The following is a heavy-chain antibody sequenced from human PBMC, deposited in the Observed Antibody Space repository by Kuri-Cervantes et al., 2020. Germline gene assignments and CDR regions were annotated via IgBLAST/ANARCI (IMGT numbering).Heavy chain of an antibody. D-gene: IGHD6-13*01. Sequence: GSLRLSCAVYGGSFSGYYWSWIRQPPVKGLEWIGEINHSGSTNYNPSLQNRVAILVDTSKNQFSLKLSSVTAADTAVYYCARGGAWSSSWYYYYYYMDVWGKGTTVTVSS. V-gene: IGHV4-34*01. CDR1: GGSFSGYY. CDR3: ARGGAWSSSWYYYYYYMDV. J-gene: IGHJ6*03. CDR2: INHSGST.